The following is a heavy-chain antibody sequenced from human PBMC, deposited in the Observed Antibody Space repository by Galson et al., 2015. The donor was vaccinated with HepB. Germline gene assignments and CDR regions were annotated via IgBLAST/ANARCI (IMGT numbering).Heavy chain of an antibody. D-gene: IGHD3-10*01. Sequence: SVKVSCKASGYTFTSYGISWVRQAPGQGLEWMGWISAYNGNTNYAQKLQGRVTMTTDTSTSTAYMELRSLRYDNTAVYYCARDRRSGSYLRRGEVSWFDPWGQGTLVTVSS. J-gene: IGHJ5*02. CDR1: GYTFTSYG. CDR3: ARDRRSGSYLRRGEVSWFDP. CDR2: ISAYNGNT. V-gene: IGHV1-18*04.